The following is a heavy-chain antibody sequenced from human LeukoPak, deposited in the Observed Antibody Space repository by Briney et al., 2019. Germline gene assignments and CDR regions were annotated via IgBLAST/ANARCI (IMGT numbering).Heavy chain of an antibody. CDR2: INPNSGGS. Sequence: RASVKVSCKASGYTFTGYYMHWVRQAPGQGLEWMGWINPNSGGSNYAQKFQGRVTMTRDTSISTAYMELSRLRSDDTAVYYCARGWALRELTHWSQGTLVTVSS. V-gene: IGHV1-2*02. J-gene: IGHJ4*02. CDR3: ARGWALRELTH. CDR1: GYTFTGYY. D-gene: IGHD1-7*01.